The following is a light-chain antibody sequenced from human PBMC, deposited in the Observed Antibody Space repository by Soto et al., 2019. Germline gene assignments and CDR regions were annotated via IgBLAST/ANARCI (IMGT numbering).Light chain of an antibody. Sequence: IVMTQSPATLSVSPGESATLSCRASQSIGNNLAWYRQTPGQAPRLLIFDASTRATGIPARFTASGSGTDFTLTITGLRSEDFAVYYCQQYYNWPPYSFGQGTKWIS. CDR3: QQYYNWPPYS. CDR1: QSIGNN. CDR2: DAS. J-gene: IGKJ2*01. V-gene: IGKV3-15*01.